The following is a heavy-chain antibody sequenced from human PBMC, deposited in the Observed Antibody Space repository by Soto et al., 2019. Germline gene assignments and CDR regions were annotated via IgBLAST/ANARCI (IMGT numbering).Heavy chain of an antibody. CDR2: ISSSSSTI. D-gene: IGHD6-13*01. V-gene: IGHV3-48*01. CDR3: ARTAAGLDY. CDR1: GLTCSSYS. J-gene: IGHJ4*02. Sequence: PGGSLRLSCAASGLTCSSYSMNWVRQAPGKGLEWVSYISSSSSTIYYADSVKGRFTISRDNAKNSLYLQMNSLRAEDTAVYYCARTAAGLDYWGQGTLVTVSS.